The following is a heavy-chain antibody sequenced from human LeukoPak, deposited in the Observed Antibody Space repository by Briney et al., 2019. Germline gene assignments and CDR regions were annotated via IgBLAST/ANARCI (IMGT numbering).Heavy chain of an antibody. J-gene: IGHJ4*02. CDR1: GYTFTDYY. CDR2: ISPNSGDT. V-gene: IGHV1-2*02. D-gene: IGHD6-19*01. Sequence: ASVKVSCKASGYTFTDYYIHCVRRAPGQGLEWMGWISPNSGDTNYAQKFQGRVTMTSDTSISTAYMELSSLRSDDTAIYYCARRPHSRGWYSSITLFEHWGQGTLVTVSS. CDR3: ARRPHSRGWYSSITLFEH.